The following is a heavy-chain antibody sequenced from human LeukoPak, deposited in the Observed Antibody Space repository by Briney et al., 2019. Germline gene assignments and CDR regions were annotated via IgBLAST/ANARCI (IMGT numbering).Heavy chain of an antibody. CDR3: TREWRGIASHYHGMDV. Sequence: GGSLRLSCAASGNYWMHWVRQAPGKGLVWVPHINSDGSWTSYADSVKDRFTISRENAKNSFSLQMNNLRVEDTAVYYCTREWRGIASHYHGMDVWGQGTTVTVSS. CDR2: INSDGSWT. CDR1: GNYW. V-gene: IGHV3-74*01. D-gene: IGHD6-6*01. J-gene: IGHJ6*02.